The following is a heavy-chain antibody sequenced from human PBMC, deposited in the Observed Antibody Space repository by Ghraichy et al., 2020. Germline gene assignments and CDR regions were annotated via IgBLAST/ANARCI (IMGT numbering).Heavy chain of an antibody. CDR2: VKTEVEGRAT. CDR1: GFSFSTAW. J-gene: IGHJ3*01. Sequence: GESLNISCGASGFSFSTAWMTWVRQGPGEGLEWIGRVKTEVEGRATDFAAPVKGRFTISRDDSKNTVFLQMNSLQTEDTAVYYRTTDCTSTGCLGDGAFDLWGPGTMVTVSS. D-gene: IGHD2/OR15-2a*01. CDR3: TTDCTSTGCLGDGAFDL. V-gene: IGHV3-15*01.